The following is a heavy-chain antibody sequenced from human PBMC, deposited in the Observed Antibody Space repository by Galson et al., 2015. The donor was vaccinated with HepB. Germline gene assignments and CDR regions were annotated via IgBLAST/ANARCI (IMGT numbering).Heavy chain of an antibody. CDR1: GYTFTSYG. D-gene: IGHD3-22*01. CDR3: ARAFYYYDSSGGQLMIPDY. CDR2: ISAYNGNT. J-gene: IGHJ4*02. Sequence: SVKVSCKASGYTFTSYGISWVRQAPGQGLEWMGWISAYNGNTNYAQKLQGRVTITTDTSTSTAYMELRSLRSDDTAVYYCARAFYYYDSSGGQLMIPDYWGQGTLVTVSS. V-gene: IGHV1-18*04.